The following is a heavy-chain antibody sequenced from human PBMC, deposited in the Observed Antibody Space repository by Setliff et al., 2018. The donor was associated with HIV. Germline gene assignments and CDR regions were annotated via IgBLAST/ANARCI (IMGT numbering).Heavy chain of an antibody. Sequence: SETLSLTCTVSGVSISAYYWSWIRQPPGKGLEWIGYVYYGGVTNYNPSLKSRLTISVDTSKNHFSLKLSSVTAADTAVYYCARHIAGYSAYDLGWFDPWGQGTLVTVSS. CDR3: ARHIAGYSAYDLGWFDP. CDR1: GVSISAYY. J-gene: IGHJ5*02. CDR2: VYYGGVT. V-gene: IGHV4-59*08. D-gene: IGHD5-12*01.